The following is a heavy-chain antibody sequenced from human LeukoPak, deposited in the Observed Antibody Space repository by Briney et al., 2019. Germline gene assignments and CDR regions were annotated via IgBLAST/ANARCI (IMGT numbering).Heavy chain of an antibody. CDR2: ISWNSGSI. CDR3: AKDIAATGGVWFDY. Sequence: GRSLRLSCAASGFTFDDYAMHWVRQAPGKGLEWVSGISWNSGSIGYADSVKGRFTISRDNAKNSLYLQMNSLRAEDTALYYCAKDIAATGGVWFDYWGQGTLVTVSS. J-gene: IGHJ4*02. CDR1: GFTFDDYA. V-gene: IGHV3-9*01. D-gene: IGHD3-16*01.